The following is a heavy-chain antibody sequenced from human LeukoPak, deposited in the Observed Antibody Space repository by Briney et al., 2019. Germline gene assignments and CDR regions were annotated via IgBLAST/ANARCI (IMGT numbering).Heavy chain of an antibody. V-gene: IGHV4-34*01. J-gene: IGHJ1*01. D-gene: IGHD6-19*01. CDR1: GGSFSGYY. CDR2: INHSGST. Sequence: SETLSLTCAVYGGSFSGYYWSWIRQPPGKGLEWIGEINHSGSTNYNPSLKGRVTISVDTSKNQFSLKLSSVTAADTAVYYCARGRRFQQWLAEYFQHWGQGTLVTVSS. CDR3: ARGRRFQQWLAEYFQH.